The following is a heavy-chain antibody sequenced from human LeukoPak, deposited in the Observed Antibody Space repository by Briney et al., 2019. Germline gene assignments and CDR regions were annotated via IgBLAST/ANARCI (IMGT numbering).Heavy chain of an antibody. CDR3: ARDHYYDSSGYYIDAFDI. Sequence: GGSLRLSCAASGFTFSSYSMNWVRQAPGKGLEWVSYISSSSSTIYYADSVRGRFTISRDNAKNSLYLQMNSLRDEDTAVYYCARDHYYDSSGYYIDAFDIWGQGTMVTVSS. CDR2: ISSSSSTI. V-gene: IGHV3-48*02. D-gene: IGHD3-22*01. J-gene: IGHJ3*02. CDR1: GFTFSSYS.